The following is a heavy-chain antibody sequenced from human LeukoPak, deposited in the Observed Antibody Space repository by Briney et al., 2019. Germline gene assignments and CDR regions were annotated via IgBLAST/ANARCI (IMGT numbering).Heavy chain of an antibody. J-gene: IGHJ3*02. CDR1: GGSISSSSYY. D-gene: IGHD6-13*01. Sequence: SETLSLTCTVSGGSISSSSYYWGWIRQPPGKGLEWIGSIYYSGSTNYNPSLKSRVTISVDTSKNQFSLKLSSVTAADTAVYYCARPGIATYGAFDIWGQGTMVTVSS. CDR3: ARPGIATYGAFDI. V-gene: IGHV4-39*07. CDR2: IYYSGST.